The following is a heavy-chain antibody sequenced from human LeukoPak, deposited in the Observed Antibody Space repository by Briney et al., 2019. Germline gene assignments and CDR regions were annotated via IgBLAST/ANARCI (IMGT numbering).Heavy chain of an antibody. V-gene: IGHV1-18*01. D-gene: IGHD2-21*01. CDR2: SSPYNGGT. CDR1: GYTFTSYG. Sequence: GASVKVSCKASGYTFTSYGINWVRQAPGQGPEWMGWSSPYNGGTRYAQKFRGRVTMTTDTSTTTAYMELTSLESDDSAVYYCARGWRDCDGGCVTGHFDFWGQGTRVTVSS. J-gene: IGHJ4*02. CDR3: ARGWRDCDGGCVTGHFDF.